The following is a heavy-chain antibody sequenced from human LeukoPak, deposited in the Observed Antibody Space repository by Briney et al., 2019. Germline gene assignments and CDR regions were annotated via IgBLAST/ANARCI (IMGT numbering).Heavy chain of an antibody. Sequence: ASVKVSCKASGYTFTSYGISWVRQAPGQGLEWMGWISAYNGNTNYAQKLQGRVTMTTDTSTSTAYMELRSLRSDDTAVYYCGRAYYYDSSGYCDYWGQGTLVTVPS. CDR1: GYTFTSYG. CDR2: ISAYNGNT. D-gene: IGHD3-22*01. CDR3: GRAYYYDSSGYCDY. V-gene: IGHV1-18*01. J-gene: IGHJ4*02.